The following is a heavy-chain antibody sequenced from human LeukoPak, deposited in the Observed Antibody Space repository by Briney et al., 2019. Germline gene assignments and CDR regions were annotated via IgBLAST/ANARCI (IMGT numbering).Heavy chain of an antibody. J-gene: IGHJ4*02. CDR1: GFTFSSYW. D-gene: IGHD3-9*01. CDR2: IKQDGSEK. Sequence: GGSLRLSCAASGFTFSSYWMSWVRQAPGKGLEWVANIKQDGSEKYYVDSVKGRFTISRDNAKNSLYLQMNSLRAEDTAVYYCARKDDILTGYFDYWGQGTLVTVSS. V-gene: IGHV3-7*01. CDR3: ARKDDILTGYFDY.